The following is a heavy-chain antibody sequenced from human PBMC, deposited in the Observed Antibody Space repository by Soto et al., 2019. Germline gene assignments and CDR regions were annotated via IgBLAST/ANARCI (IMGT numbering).Heavy chain of an antibody. D-gene: IGHD1-1*01. Sequence: GGSPRLSCAAPGFPLSFYSMNWVRQAPGEGLEWISYITSTSSAINYADSVRGRFTISRDNAMRSLFLHMNSLRDEDTAVYYCARDGKGAAYTHGPYYFDYWGQGALVTVSS. CDR1: GFPLSFYS. CDR3: ARDGKGAAYTHGPYYFDY. V-gene: IGHV3-48*02. J-gene: IGHJ4*02. CDR2: ITSTSSAI.